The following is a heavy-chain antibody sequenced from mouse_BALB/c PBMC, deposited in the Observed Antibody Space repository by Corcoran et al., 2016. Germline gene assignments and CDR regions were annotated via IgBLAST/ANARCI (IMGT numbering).Heavy chain of an antibody. Sequence: QIQLVQSGPELKKPGETVKISCKASGYTFTNYGMNWVKQAPGKGLKWMGWINTYTGEPTYADAFKGRFAFSVETSASTAYLQINNLKNEDTATYCGARNYGSSYGYAMDYWGQGTSVTVSS. V-gene: IGHV9-3-1*01. D-gene: IGHD1-1*01. CDR1: GYTFTNYG. CDR3: ARNYGSSYGYAMDY. J-gene: IGHJ4*01. CDR2: INTYTGEP.